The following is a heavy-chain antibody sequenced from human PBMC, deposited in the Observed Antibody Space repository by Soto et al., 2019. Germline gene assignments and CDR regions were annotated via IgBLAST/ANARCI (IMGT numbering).Heavy chain of an antibody. CDR3: AKDLYRELWLIVPDFYY. D-gene: IGHD5-18*01. CDR1: GFTFSSYA. V-gene: IGHV3-23*01. CDR2: ISGSVGST. J-gene: IGHJ4*02. Sequence: EVQLLESGGGLVQPGGSLRLSCAASGFTFSSYAMSWVRQAPGKGLEWVSAISGSVGSTYYADSVKGRFTISRDNSKNTLYLQMNSLRAEDTAVYYCAKDLYRELWLIVPDFYYWGQGTLVTVSS.